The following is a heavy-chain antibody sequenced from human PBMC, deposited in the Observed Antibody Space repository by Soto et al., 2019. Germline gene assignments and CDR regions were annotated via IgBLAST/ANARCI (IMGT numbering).Heavy chain of an antibody. J-gene: IGHJ3*02. Sequence: QITLKESGPPLVKPTQTLTLTCTFSGFSLSTSGVAVGWIRQPPGKALEWLALIYWDDDKRYSPSMKGRLTIPRDTSKHQVVLIMTYMHPEDTATYYCAHRLPATAFDIWGQGTMVTVSS. CDR3: AHRLPATAFDI. V-gene: IGHV2-5*02. CDR1: GFSLSTSGVA. CDR2: IYWDDDK.